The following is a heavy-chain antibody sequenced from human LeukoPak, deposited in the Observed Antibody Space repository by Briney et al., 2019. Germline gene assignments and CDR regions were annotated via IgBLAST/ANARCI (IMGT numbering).Heavy chain of an antibody. CDR2: IKQDGSEE. D-gene: IGHD2-2*01. V-gene: IGHV3-7*01. CDR3: ATLDSTKSVF. Sequence: GGSLRLSCVASAFIFGREWISWVRQAPGKGLEGVACIKQDGSEEYYVGSVRGRFTVSVDNGKNSLYLQMNSLRAEDTARYYCATLDSTKSVFWGRGTAVTVSS. CDR1: AFIFGREW. J-gene: IGHJ1*01.